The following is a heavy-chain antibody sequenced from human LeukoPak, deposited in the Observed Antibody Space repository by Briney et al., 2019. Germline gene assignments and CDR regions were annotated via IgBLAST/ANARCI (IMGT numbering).Heavy chain of an antibody. CDR2: IRYDGSNK. CDR1: GFTFSNYG. V-gene: IGHV3-30*02. Sequence: GGSLRLSCAASGFTFSNYGMHWVRQAPGKGLEWVAFIRYDGSNKYYADSVKGRFTISRDNSKNTLYLQMNSLRAEDTAVYYCAKGGPVIVVVPAAMRDFYFDYWGQGTLVTVSS. CDR3: AKGGPVIVVVPAAMRDFYFDY. D-gene: IGHD2-2*01. J-gene: IGHJ4*02.